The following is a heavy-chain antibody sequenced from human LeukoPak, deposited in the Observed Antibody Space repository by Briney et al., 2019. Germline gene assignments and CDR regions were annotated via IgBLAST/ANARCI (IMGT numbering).Heavy chain of an antibody. V-gene: IGHV3-48*03. CDR2: ISSSGTTI. CDR1: GFTFSSYE. D-gene: IGHD3-22*01. CDR3: ARPNITSYYDSRGYDAFDV. J-gene: IGHJ3*01. Sequence: PGGSLRLSCAASGFTFSSYEMNWVRQAPGKGLEWVSYISSSGTTIYYADSVKGRFTISRDNAKNSLYLQMNSLRAEDTAVYYCARPNITSYYDSRGYDAFDVWGQGTMVIVSS.